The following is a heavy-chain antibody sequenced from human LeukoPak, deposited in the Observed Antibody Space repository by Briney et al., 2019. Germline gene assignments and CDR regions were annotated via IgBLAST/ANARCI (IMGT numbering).Heavy chain of an antibody. D-gene: IGHD4-17*01. CDR3: ARGRSRFRGGSRYGDYVKNWFDP. CDR1: GYTFTGYY. J-gene: IGHJ5*02. CDR2: INPNSGGT. Sequence: ASVKVSCKASGYTFTGYYMHWVRQAPGQGLEWMGWINPNSGGTNYAQKFQGGVTMTRDTSISTAYMELSSLRSEDTAVYYCARGRSRFRGGSRYGDYVKNWFDPWGQGTLVTVSS. V-gene: IGHV1-2*02.